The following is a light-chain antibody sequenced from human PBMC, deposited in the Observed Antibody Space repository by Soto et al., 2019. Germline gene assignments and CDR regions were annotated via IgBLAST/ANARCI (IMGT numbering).Light chain of an antibody. J-gene: IGKJ1*01. CDR3: QQSYNTPRT. CDR2: AAS. Sequence: DIPLAQSPSSLSASVGDRVTITCRASQDINTYINWYQKKPGRAPNLLIFAASSLQSGVPSRFSGRGSGTDFILTITSLQTEDFATYYCQQSYNTPRTFGQGTKVDIK. V-gene: IGKV1-39*01. CDR1: QDINTY.